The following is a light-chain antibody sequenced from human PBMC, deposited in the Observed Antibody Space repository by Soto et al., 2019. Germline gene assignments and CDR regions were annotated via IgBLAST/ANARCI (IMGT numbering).Light chain of an antibody. J-gene: IGKJ2*01. V-gene: IGKV3-20*01. CDR2: GAS. Sequence: EIVLTQSPGTLSLSPGERATLSCRASRSVSISNLAWYQQKPGQAPRLLIYGASSRATGIPDRFSGSGSGTDFTLTISRLEPEDFAVYYCQQYGSSPLYTFGQGTKLEIK. CDR1: RSVSISN. CDR3: QQYGSSPLYT.